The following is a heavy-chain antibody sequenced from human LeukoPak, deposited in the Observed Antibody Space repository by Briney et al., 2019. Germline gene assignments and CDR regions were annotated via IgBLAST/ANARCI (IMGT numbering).Heavy chain of an antibody. CDR1: GYTFTSYG. V-gene: IGHV1-18*01. D-gene: IGHD2-2*01. Sequence: GSVKVSCKASGYTFTSYGISWVRQAPGQGLEWMGWISAYNGNSNYAQKLQGRVTMTTDTSTSTAYMELRSLRSDDTAVYYCARDLPAAPPPYYYYGMDVWGQGTTVTVSS. CDR3: ARDLPAAPPPYYYYGMDV. J-gene: IGHJ6*02. CDR2: ISAYNGNS.